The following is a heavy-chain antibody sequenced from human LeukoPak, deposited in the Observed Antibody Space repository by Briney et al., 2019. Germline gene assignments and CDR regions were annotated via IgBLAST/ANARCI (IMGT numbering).Heavy chain of an antibody. CDR3: ARLKLLWSNYFDY. Sequence: GGSLRLSCAASGFTFSSYGMHWVRQAPGKGLEWVAFIRYDVSNKYYADSVKGRFTISRDNAKNSLYLQMNSLRAEDTAVYYCARLKLLWSNYFDYWGQGTLVTVSS. J-gene: IGHJ4*02. V-gene: IGHV3-30*02. CDR2: IRYDVSNK. D-gene: IGHD2-2*01. CDR1: GFTFSSYG.